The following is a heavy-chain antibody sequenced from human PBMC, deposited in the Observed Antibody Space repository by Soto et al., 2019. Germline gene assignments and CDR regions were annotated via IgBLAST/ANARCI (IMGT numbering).Heavy chain of an antibody. Sequence: DVQLVESGGGLVQPGGSLRLSCAASGFTFSSYWMSWFRQAPGKGLEWVANIKQDGSEENYVDSVKGRFTISRDNAKNALYLQMNSLRVEATAVYYCAREIAARLWGKGTTVTVSS. V-gene: IGHV3-7*01. D-gene: IGHD6-6*01. CDR3: AREIAARL. J-gene: IGHJ6*04. CDR2: IKQDGSEE. CDR1: GFTFSSYW.